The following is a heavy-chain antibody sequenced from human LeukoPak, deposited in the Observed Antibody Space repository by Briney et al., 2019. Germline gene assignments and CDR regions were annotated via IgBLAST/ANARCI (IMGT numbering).Heavy chain of an antibody. J-gene: IGHJ6*03. CDR3: ARAGGSSSPYYYYYMDV. V-gene: IGHV4-38-2*01. Sequence: ASETLSLTCAVAGYSISSGYYWAWNRQPPGRGLEWIANIYHTGNTYYNPSLNSRVNMSVDTSENQFSLRLSSVTAADTAVYYCARAGGSSSPYYYYYMDVWGKGTTVSVS. CDR1: GYSISSGYY. D-gene: IGHD6-6*01. CDR2: IYHTGNT.